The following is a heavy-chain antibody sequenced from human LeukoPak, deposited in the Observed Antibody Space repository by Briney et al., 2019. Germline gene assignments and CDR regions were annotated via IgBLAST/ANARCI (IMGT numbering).Heavy chain of an antibody. CDR1: GYTFTGYY. Sequence: APVKVSCKASGYTFTGYYMHWVRQAPGQGLEWMGWINPNSGGTNYAQKFQGRVTMTRDTSISTAYMELSRLRSDDTAVYHCARVNDSSGYTYFYYSGMDVWGQGTTVTVSS. CDR3: ARVNDSSGYTYFYYSGMDV. D-gene: IGHD3-22*01. J-gene: IGHJ6*02. V-gene: IGHV1-2*02. CDR2: INPNSGGT.